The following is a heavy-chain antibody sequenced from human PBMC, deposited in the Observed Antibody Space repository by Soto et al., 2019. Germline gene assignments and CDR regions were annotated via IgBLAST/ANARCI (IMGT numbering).Heavy chain of an antibody. J-gene: IGHJ4*02. CDR3: VKRLFASYFSL. CDR1: GFNFSTSW. Sequence: PGGSLRLSCAASGFNFSTSWMHWVRQAPGKGLMWISRINTDGNSIAYADSVKGRFTISRDNAKNTMSLQMNSLRAEDTAVYYCVKRLFASYFSLWGPGALVTVS. D-gene: IGHD3-10*01. CDR2: INTDGNSI. V-gene: IGHV3-74*01.